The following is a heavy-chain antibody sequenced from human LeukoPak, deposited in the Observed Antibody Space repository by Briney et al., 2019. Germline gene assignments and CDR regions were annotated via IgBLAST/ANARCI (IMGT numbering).Heavy chain of an antibody. CDR2: INGGGNTT. D-gene: IGHD6-19*01. CDR3: TKDLHVAVAVAHYYYFYMDV. J-gene: IGHJ6*03. Sequence: GGSLRLSCAASGFSFSSFAMGWVRQSPGEGLEWLSTINGGGNTTFYADSVKRRFTISRDNSKNTLYLHMDSLRPDDTAIYYCTKDLHVAVAVAHYYYFYMDVWGRGTAVSVSS. V-gene: IGHV3-23*01. CDR1: GFSFSSFA.